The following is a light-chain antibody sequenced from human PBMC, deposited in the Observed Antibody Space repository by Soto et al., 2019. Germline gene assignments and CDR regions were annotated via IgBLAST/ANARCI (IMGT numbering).Light chain of an antibody. CDR2: AAS. CDR1: QGISSS. V-gene: IGKV1-9*01. CDR3: QQLNTYPLT. J-gene: IGKJ4*01. Sequence: DIPLTQSPSFLSASVGDRVTITCRASQGISSSLAWYQQKPGKVPKLLIYAASTLQSGVPSRFGGSGSGTEFTLTINSLQPEDFATYYCQQLNTYPLTFGGGTTVEIK.